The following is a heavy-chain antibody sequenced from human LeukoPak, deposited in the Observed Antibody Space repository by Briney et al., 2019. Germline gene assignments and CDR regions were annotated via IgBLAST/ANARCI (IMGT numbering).Heavy chain of an antibody. CDR3: AKGHNIVVVPAAIDY. Sequence: PGGSLRLSCAASGFTFSSYGMHWFRQAPGKGLEWVAVISYDGSNKYYADSVKGRFTISRDNSKNTLYLQMNSLRAEDTAVYYCAKGHNIVVVPAAIDYWGQGTLVTVSS. CDR1: GFTFSSYG. D-gene: IGHD2-2*01. V-gene: IGHV3-30*18. CDR2: ISYDGSNK. J-gene: IGHJ4*02.